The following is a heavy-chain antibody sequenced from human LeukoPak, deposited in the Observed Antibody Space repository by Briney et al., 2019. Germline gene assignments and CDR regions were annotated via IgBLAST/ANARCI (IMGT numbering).Heavy chain of an antibody. D-gene: IGHD2-15*01. Sequence: SETLSLTCTVSGDSISSYYWSWIRQPAGKGLEWIGRIHPSGSTNYNPSLKSRVTLSVDTSKNQFSLKLRSVTAADTAVYYCARTGYCSGGSCYWFDPWGQGTLVTVSS. J-gene: IGHJ5*02. CDR2: IHPSGST. CDR3: ARTGYCSGGSCYWFDP. CDR1: GDSISSYY. V-gene: IGHV4-4*07.